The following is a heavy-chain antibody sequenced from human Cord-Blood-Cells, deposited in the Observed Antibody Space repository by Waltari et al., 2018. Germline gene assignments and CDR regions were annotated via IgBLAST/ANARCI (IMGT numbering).Heavy chain of an antibody. D-gene: IGHD2-2*01. CDR2: INPNRGGT. J-gene: IGHJ3*02. V-gene: IGHV1-2*05. CDR3: AGCSSTSCYVAFDI. Sequence: QGQLVQSGAEVKQPEASVRVSCKPSGYTFTGYYMPWVPQHPGQGLEWMGRINPNRGGTNYAQKFQGRFTMTRDTSISTAYMELSRLRSDDTVVYYCAGCSSTSCYVAFDIWGQGTMVTVSS. CDR1: GYTFTGYY.